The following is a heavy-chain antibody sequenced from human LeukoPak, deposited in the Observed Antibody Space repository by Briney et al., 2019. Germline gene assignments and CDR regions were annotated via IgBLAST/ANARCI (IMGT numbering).Heavy chain of an antibody. CDR3: AKSKFATGGYDVILDY. Sequence: PGGSLRLSCAASRFTLSNYWMSWVRQAPGKGLEWVSGISGSGGYIYYADSVKGRFTISRDDSKNTLYLQMNSLRAEDTAVFYFAKSKFATGGYDVILDYWGQGTLVTVSS. J-gene: IGHJ4*02. CDR2: ISGSGGYI. CDR1: RFTLSNYW. V-gene: IGHV3-23*01. D-gene: IGHD5-12*01.